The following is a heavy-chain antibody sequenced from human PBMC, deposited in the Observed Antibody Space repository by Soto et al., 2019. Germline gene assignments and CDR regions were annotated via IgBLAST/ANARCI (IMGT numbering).Heavy chain of an antibody. CDR2: ISSSSSTI. Sequence: LKISCAASGFTFSSYSMNWVRQAPEKGLEWVSYISSSSSTIYYADSVKGRFTISRDNSKNTLYLQMNSLRAEDTAVYYCAKGTTIFGVVTPGDVWGQGTTVTVSS. CDR3: AKGTTIFGVVTPGDV. J-gene: IGHJ6*02. V-gene: IGHV3-48*01. CDR1: GFTFSSYS. D-gene: IGHD3-3*01.